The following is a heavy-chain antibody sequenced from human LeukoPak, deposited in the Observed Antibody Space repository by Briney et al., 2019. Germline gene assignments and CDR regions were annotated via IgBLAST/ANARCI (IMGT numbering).Heavy chain of an antibody. CDR3: AREHMVRGVIDR. CDR2: IYSRGST. Sequence: PSETLSLTCTVSGGSIGNYYWSWIRQPAGKRLEWLGRIYSRGSTNYNPSLESRVTVSVDTSKNQFSLKLSSATAADTAVYYCAREHMVRGVIDRWGQGALVTVSS. J-gene: IGHJ4*02. D-gene: IGHD3-10*01. V-gene: IGHV4-4*07. CDR1: GGSIGNYY.